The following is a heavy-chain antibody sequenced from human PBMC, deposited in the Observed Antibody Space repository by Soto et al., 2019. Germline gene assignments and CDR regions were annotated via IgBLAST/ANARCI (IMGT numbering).Heavy chain of an antibody. V-gene: IGHV3-30-3*01. Sequence: GGSLRLSCAASGFSFSISPMHWVRQAPGKGPEWVALISYDGTNKFYAGSVKGRFTISRDNSKSTLYLHVDSLRPEDAAVYYCARDPKTTGGQHWAFNYFDTWGQGTLVTVS. J-gene: IGHJ5*02. CDR1: GFSFSISP. CDR3: ARDPKTTGGQHWAFNYFDT. CDR2: ISYDGTNK. D-gene: IGHD2-8*02.